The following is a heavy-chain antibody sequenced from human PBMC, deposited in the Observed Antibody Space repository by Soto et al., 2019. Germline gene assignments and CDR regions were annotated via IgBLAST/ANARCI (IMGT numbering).Heavy chain of an antibody. V-gene: IGHV1-18*01. CDR3: ARAVSYAIFGVIMWKGWFDP. Sequence: ASVKVSCKAAGYTFTSYGISWVRQAPGQGLEWMGWISAYNGNTNYAQKLQGRVTMTTDTSTSTAYMELRSLRSDDTAVYYCARAVSYAIFGVIMWKGWFDPWGQGTLVTVS. CDR2: ISAYNGNT. D-gene: IGHD3-3*01. J-gene: IGHJ5*02. CDR1: GYTFTSYG.